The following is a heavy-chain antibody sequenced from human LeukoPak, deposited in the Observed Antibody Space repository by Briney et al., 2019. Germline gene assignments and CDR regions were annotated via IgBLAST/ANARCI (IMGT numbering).Heavy chain of an antibody. CDR3: ARTGGYSSGWFYQNAFDI. D-gene: IGHD6-19*01. V-gene: IGHV4-39*01. CDR2: IYYSGST. CDR1: GGSISSSSYY. J-gene: IGHJ3*02. Sequence: SETLSLTCTVSGGSISSSSYYWGWIRQPPGRGLEWIGSIYYSGSTYYNPSLKSRVTISVDTSKNQFSLKLSSVTAADTAVYYCARTGGYSSGWFYQNAFDIWGQGTMVTVSS.